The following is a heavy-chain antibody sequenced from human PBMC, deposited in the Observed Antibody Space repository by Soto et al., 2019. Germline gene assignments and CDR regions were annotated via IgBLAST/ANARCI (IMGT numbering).Heavy chain of an antibody. CDR1: GFTYSSYG. J-gene: IGHJ3*02. V-gene: IGHV3-48*01. Sequence: EVQLVESGGGLVQPGESLRLSCAVSGFTYSSYGMNCVRQAPGKGLDWVSYISSSGTTAYYADSVKSRFTVSRVNAKNSLHLQMNCLRAWDKAVFYGARATGQWPEAFDILGQGTMATVTS. D-gene: IGHD6-19*01. CDR2: ISSSGTTA. CDR3: ARATGQWPEAFDI.